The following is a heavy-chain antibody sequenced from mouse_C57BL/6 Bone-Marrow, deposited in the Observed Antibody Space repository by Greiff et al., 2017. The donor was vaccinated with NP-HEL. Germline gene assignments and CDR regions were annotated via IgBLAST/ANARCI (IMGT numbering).Heavy chain of an antibody. CDR3: AREEEEPFAY. CDR2: IDPSDSYT. V-gene: IGHV1-69*01. J-gene: IGHJ3*01. Sequence: QVQLQQPGAELVMPGASVKLSCKASGYTFTSYWMHWVKQRPGQGLEWIGEIDPSDSYTNYNQKFQGKSTLTVDKSSSTAYMQLSSLTSEDSAVYYCAREEEEPFAYWGQGTLVTVSA. CDR1: GYTFTSYW.